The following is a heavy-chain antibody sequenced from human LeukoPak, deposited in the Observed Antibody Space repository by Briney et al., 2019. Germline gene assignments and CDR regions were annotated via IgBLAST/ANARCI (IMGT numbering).Heavy chain of an antibody. J-gene: IGHJ4*02. D-gene: IGHD2-15*01. CDR3: AKASRADFVVVVAGFEY. V-gene: IGHV3-30*18. CDR2: ISYDGSNK. Sequence: PGRSLRLSCAASGFTFNSYGMHWVRQAPGKGLEWVAVISYDGSNKYYADSVKGRFAISRDNSKNTLYLQMNSLRAEDTAVYYCAKASRADFVVVVAGFEYWGQGTLVTVSS. CDR1: GFTFNSYG.